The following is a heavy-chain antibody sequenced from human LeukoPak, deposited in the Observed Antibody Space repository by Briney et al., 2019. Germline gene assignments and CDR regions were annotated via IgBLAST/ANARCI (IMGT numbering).Heavy chain of an antibody. J-gene: IGHJ4*02. V-gene: IGHV3-23*01. CDR3: AKDSGSYSGSYYY. D-gene: IGHD1-26*01. CDR2: ISGSGGST. CDR1: GFTFSSYA. Sequence: RPGGSLRLSCAASGFTFSSYAMSWVRQAPGKGLEWVSAISGSGGSTYYADSVKGRFTISRDNSKNTLYLQMNSLGAEGTAVYYCAKDSGSYSGSYYYWGQGTLVTVSS.